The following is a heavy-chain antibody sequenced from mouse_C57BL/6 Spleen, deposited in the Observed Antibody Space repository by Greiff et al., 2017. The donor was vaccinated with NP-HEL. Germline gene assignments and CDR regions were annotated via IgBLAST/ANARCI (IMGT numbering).Heavy chain of an antibody. D-gene: IGHD2-1*01. CDR3: ASVYYGNPWFAC. J-gene: IGHJ3*01. Sequence: VQLKQSGPGLAKPSQSLSLTCSVPGYSITSYYWNWIRKFPGNNLEYMGYISYSGSTYYNPSLKSRISITRDTSKNQYYLQLDSVTTEDTATYYCASVYYGNPWFACWGQGTLVTVSA. V-gene: IGHV3-8*01. CDR2: ISYSGST. CDR1: GYSITSYY.